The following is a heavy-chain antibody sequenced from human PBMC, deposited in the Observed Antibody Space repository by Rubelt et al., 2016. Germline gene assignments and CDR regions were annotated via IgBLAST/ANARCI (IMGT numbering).Heavy chain of an antibody. Sequence: QVQLVQSGAEVKKPGASVKVSCKASGYTFTSYGISWVRQAPGQGLEWMGWISAYNGNTNYAQKRKGRVTMTTDTSTSSGYVELRSLRSDDTAVYYCARMYSSSWYRGWFDPWGQGTLVTVSS. D-gene: IGHD6-13*01. J-gene: IGHJ5*02. V-gene: IGHV1-18*01. CDR1: GYTFTSYG. CDR2: ISAYNGNT. CDR3: ARMYSSSWYRGWFDP.